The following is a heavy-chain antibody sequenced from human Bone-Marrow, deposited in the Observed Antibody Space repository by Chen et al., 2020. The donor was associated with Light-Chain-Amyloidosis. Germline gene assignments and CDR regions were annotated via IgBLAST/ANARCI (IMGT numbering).Heavy chain of an antibody. V-gene: IGHV3-23*01. CDR3: ATHRDGSTYLEAFDI. Sequence: EVQLLEAGGGLVQPGGSLRLSCAASGFTFTTYAMSWVRQAPGRGLEWVSAIRRSGGNTYYADSVKGRFTISRDNSQNTLYLQMNSLRAEDTAVYYCATHRDGSTYLEAFDIWGQGTIVTVSS. CDR1: GFTFTTYA. CDR2: IRRSGGNT. D-gene: IGHD3-22*01. J-gene: IGHJ3*02.